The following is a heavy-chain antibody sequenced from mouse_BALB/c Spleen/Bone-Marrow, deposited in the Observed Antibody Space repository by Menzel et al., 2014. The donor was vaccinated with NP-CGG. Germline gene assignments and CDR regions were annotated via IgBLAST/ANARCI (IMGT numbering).Heavy chain of an antibody. D-gene: IGHD4-1*01. CDR1: GYTFTSYW. CDR2: INPSTGYT. CDR3: ATGTYYFDY. V-gene: IGHV1-7*01. Sequence: VQLQQSGAELAKPGASVKMSCKASGYTFTSYWMHWVKQRPGQGLEWIGYINPSTGYTEYNQKFKDKATLTADKSSSTAYMQLSSLTSEDSTVYYCATGTYYFDYWGQGTTRTVSS. J-gene: IGHJ2*01.